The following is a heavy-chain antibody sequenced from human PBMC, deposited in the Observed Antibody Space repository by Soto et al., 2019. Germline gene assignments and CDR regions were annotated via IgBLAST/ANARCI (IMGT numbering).Heavy chain of an antibody. J-gene: IGHJ5*02. CDR1: GFTFSSYG. D-gene: IGHD6-13*01. CDR3: ARVGVDSSSWYRTLFDWFDP. CDR2: IWYDGSNK. Sequence: PGGSLRLSCAASGFTFSSYGMHWVRQAPGKGLEWVAVIWYDGSNKYYADSVKGRFTISRDNSKNTLYLQMNSLRAEDTAVYYCARVGVDSSSWYRTLFDWFDPWGQGTLVTVSS. V-gene: IGHV3-33*01.